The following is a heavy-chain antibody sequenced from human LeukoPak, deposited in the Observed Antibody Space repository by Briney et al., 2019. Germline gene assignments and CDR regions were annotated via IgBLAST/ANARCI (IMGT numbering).Heavy chain of an antibody. D-gene: IGHD6-13*01. CDR1: GGSISSYY. CDR2: IYYSGST. V-gene: IGHV4-59*08. CDR3: ARQAYSSSSGYGP. J-gene: IGHJ5*02. Sequence: PSETLSLTCTVSGGSISSYYWSWIRQPPGKGLEWIGYIYYSGSTNYNPSLKSRVTISVDTSKNQFSLKLSSVTAADTAVYYCARQAYSSSSGYGPWGQGTLVTVSS.